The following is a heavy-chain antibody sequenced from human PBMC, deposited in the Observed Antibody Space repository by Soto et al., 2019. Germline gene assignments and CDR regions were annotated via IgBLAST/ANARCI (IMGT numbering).Heavy chain of an antibody. Sequence: QMQLVQSRPEVKKPGTSVKVSCKASGFTFTSSAVQWVRPARGQRLERIGWIVVGSGNTNYAQKYQERVTITRDMSTSTAYMELSSLISEDTAVYYCAAAPDSSGWYGVYWGQGTLVTVSS. J-gene: IGHJ4*02. CDR1: GFTFTSSA. CDR3: AAAPDSSGWYGVY. CDR2: IVVGSGNT. D-gene: IGHD6-19*01. V-gene: IGHV1-58*01.